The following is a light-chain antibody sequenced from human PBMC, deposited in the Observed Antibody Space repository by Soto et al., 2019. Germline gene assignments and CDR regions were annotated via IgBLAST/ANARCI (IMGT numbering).Light chain of an antibody. J-gene: IGLJ1*01. Sequence: QSVLTQPASVSASPGQSITISCTGTSSDVGGYNYVSWYQQHPGKAPKLMIYDVRNRPSGVSDRFSGSKSGNTASLTISGLQAEDEADYYCSSYTSIITHVLGTGTKVTVL. V-gene: IGLV2-14*01. CDR3: SSYTSIITHV. CDR1: SSDVGGYNY. CDR2: DVR.